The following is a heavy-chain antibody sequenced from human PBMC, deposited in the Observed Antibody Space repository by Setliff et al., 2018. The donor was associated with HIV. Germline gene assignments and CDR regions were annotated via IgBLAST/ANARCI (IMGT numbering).Heavy chain of an antibody. CDR2: INVGKGNT. J-gene: IGHJ4*01. Sequence: ASVKVSCKASGYTFTSYAIPWVRQAPGQRLEWMGWINVGKGNTKYSQDLQGRITITRDTTANTAYMELSSLRSDDTAVYFCARGALLAVSDFDNWGRGTLVTVSS. CDR1: GYTFTSYA. V-gene: IGHV1-3*01. D-gene: IGHD1-26*01. CDR3: ARGALLAVSDFDN.